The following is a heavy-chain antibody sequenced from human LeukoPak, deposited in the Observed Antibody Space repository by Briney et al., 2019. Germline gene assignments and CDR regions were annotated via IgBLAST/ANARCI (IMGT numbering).Heavy chain of an antibody. Sequence: PGGSLRLSCAASGFTFEASAMSWVRQAPGKGLEWVAVITGGGESTYYADSVKGRFTISRDNSKNTLYLQMNSLRAEDTAVYYCAKDQASSLPDYWGQGTLVTVSS. D-gene: IGHD6-13*01. J-gene: IGHJ4*02. CDR2: ITGGGEST. CDR1: GFTFEASA. CDR3: AKDQASSLPDY. V-gene: IGHV3-23*01.